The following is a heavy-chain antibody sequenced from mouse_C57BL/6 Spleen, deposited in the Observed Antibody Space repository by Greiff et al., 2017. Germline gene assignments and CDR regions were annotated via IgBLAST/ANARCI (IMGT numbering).Heavy chain of an antibody. V-gene: IGHV1-64*01. CDR3: ARDYGNYVGYFDV. J-gene: IGHJ1*03. CDR1: GYTFTSYW. D-gene: IGHD2-1*01. Sequence: VQLQQPGAELVKPGASVKLSCKASGYTFTSYWMHWVKQRPGQGLEWIGMIHPNSGSTNYNEKFKSKATLTVDKSSSTAYMQLSSLTSEDSAVYYCARDYGNYVGYFDVWGTGTTVTVSS. CDR2: IHPNSGST.